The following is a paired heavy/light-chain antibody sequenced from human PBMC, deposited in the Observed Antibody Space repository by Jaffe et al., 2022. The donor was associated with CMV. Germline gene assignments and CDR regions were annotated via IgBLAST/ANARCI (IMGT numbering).Heavy chain of an antibody. D-gene: IGHD3-10*01. CDR2: IYYSGRT. J-gene: IGHJ4*02. CDR3: ARHSYSGSYYPLDY. Sequence: QLRLQESGPGLVKPSETLSLTCTVSGASISSYNYYWGWIRQPPGRGLEWIGSIYYSGRTNYNPSLNSRVALSIDTSKDQFSLRLSSVTAADTAVYYCARHSYSGSYYPLDYWGQGALVTVSS. V-gene: IGHV4-39*01. CDR1: GASISSYNYY.
Light chain of an antibody. CDR1: SSNVGNNY. CDR3: GSWDRSLSAGV. J-gene: IGLJ3*02. Sequence: QSVLTQPPSVSAAPGQKVTISCSGSSSNVGNNYVSWYQQLPGTAPKLLIYDNDKRPSGIPDRFSGSKSGTSATLGITGLQTGDEADYYCGSWDRSLSAGVFGGGTKLTVL. CDR2: DND. V-gene: IGLV1-51*01.